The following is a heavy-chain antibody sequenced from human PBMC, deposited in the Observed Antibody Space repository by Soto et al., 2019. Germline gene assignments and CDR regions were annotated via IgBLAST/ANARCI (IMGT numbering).Heavy chain of an antibody. CDR1: GFTFSSYW. V-gene: IGHV3-7*05. CDR3: ARARVVEWYYYDSSGYYSAFDI. CDR2: IKQDGSEK. D-gene: IGHD3-22*01. J-gene: IGHJ3*02. Sequence: SGGSLRLSCAASGFTFSSYWMSWVRQAPGKGLEWVANIKQDGSEKYYVDSVKGRFTISRDNAKNSLYLQMNSLRAEDTAVYYCARARVVEWYYYDSSGYYSAFDIWGQGTMVTVSS.